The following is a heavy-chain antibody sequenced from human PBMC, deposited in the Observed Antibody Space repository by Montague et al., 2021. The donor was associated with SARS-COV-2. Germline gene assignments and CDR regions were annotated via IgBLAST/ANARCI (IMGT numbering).Heavy chain of an antibody. CDR2: LNHSGST. J-gene: IGHJ4*02. CDR3: ARGLGGGSGSHFDY. Sequence: SETLSLTCAVYGGSFSGYYWSWIRQPPGKGLEWIGELNHSGSTNYNPSLKSRVTISVDTSKKQFSLKLSSVTAADTAVYYCARGLGGGSGSHFDYWGQGTLVTVSS. V-gene: IGHV4-34*01. D-gene: IGHD2-15*01. CDR1: GGSFSGYY.